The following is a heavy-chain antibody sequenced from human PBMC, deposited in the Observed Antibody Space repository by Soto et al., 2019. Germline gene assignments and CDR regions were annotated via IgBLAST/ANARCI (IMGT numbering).Heavy chain of an antibody. CDR3: GRDLLRYDRSAYYGSDY. J-gene: IGHJ4*02. D-gene: IGHD3-22*01. V-gene: IGHV3-49*03. CDR1: GFTFGDYA. CDR2: IRSKAYGGTT. Sequence: PGGSLRLSCTASGFTFGDYAMSWFRQAPGKGLEWVGFIRSKAYGGTTEYAAPVKGRFTISRDDSRSIAYLQMNSLKTEDTGVYYCGRDLLRYDRSAYYGSDYWGQGTLVTVS.